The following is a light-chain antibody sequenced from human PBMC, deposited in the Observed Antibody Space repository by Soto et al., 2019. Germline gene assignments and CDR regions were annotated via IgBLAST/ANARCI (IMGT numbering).Light chain of an antibody. CDR1: QSIMTW. CDR2: KAS. V-gene: IGKV1-5*03. CDR3: PQYNSYTRK. J-gene: IGKJ1*01. Sequence: DIQLTQSPSTLSASVGDRVTLTCRASQSIMTWLAWYQQKPGKAPKLLLYKASSLQSGVPSRFSGSRSGTDFTLTISSLQTDDFATYYCPQYNSYTRKFGQGTKVEI.